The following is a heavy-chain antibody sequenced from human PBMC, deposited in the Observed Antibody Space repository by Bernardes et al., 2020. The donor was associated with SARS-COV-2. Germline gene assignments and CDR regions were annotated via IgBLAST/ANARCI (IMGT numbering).Heavy chain of an antibody. V-gene: IGHV3-30*18. CDR3: AKDASYCTGGVCAAGGFDT. CDR1: EFTFSDYG. D-gene: IGHD2-8*02. Sequence: GGFLRLSCAASEFTFSDYGMHWVRQASGKGLEWGAVISYDGSKKHYADSVKGRFTISRDDSSNMLYLQMDSLRADDTAVYYCAKDASYCTGGVCAAGGFDTWGQGTLVTVSS. J-gene: IGHJ5*02. CDR2: ISYDGSKK.